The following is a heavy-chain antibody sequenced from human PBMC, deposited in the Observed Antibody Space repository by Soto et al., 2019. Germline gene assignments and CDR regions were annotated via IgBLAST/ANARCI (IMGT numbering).Heavy chain of an antibody. D-gene: IGHD2-15*01. CDR2: IIPIFGTA. J-gene: IGHJ3*02. V-gene: IGHV1-69*13. CDR1: GGTFSSYA. Sequence: SVKVSCKASGGTFSSYAISWVRQAPGQGLEWMGGIIPIFGTANYAQKFQGRVTITADESTSAAYMELSSLRSEDTAVYYCARGPGVVVAATNPAFDIWGQGTMVTVSS. CDR3: ARGPGVVVAATNPAFDI.